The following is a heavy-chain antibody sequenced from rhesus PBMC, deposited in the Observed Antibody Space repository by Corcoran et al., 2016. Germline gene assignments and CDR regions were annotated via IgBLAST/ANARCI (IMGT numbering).Heavy chain of an antibody. Sequence: EIQLVETGGGLVQPGGSLRLSGAASGFPFRDYGMSWVRQAQGKGLEWVSGINFRGDRTYYIDSVRGLFTVSRDNSKNTLSLQMTSLRPEDTAIYYCAKDRQSGAALDSWGQGVLVTVSS. CDR1: GFPFRDYG. V-gene: IGHV3S5*01. CDR2: INFRGDRT. CDR3: AKDRQSGAALDS. D-gene: IGHD3-34*01. J-gene: IGHJ4*01.